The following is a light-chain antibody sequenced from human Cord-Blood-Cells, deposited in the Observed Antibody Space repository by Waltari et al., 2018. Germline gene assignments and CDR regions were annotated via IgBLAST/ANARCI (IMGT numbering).Light chain of an antibody. CDR3: SSYAGSNNVV. Sequence: QSALTQPPSASGSPGQSVTISCTGTSSDVGGYNNVPWYQQHPGKAPKLMIYEVSKRPSGVPGRFSGSKSGNTASLTVSGLQAEDEADYYCSSYAGSNNVVFGGGTKLTVL. J-gene: IGLJ2*01. CDR2: EVS. CDR1: SSDVGGYNN. V-gene: IGLV2-8*01.